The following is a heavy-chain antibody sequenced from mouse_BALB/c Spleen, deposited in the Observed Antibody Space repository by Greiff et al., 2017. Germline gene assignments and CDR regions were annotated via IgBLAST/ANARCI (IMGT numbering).Heavy chain of an antibody. CDR1: GFDFSRYW. D-gene: IGHD2-2*01. V-gene: IGHV4-1*02. J-gene: IGHJ4*01. Sequence: EVLLVESGGGLVQPGGSLKLSCAASGFDFSRYWMSWVRQAPGKGLEWIGEINPDSSTINYTPSLKDKFIISRDNAKNTLYLQMSKVRSEDTALYYCARPGYHYAMDYWGQGTSVTVSS. CDR3: ARPGYHYAMDY. CDR2: INPDSSTI.